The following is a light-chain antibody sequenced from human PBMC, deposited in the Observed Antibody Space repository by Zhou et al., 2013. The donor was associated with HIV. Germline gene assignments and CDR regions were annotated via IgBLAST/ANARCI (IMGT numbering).Light chain of an antibody. CDR2: GAF. Sequence: EIVLTQSPATLSLSPGERATLSCRASQSVGHYLAWYQHRPGQAPRLLIYGAFTRASGIPDRFSGSGSGTDFTLTISRLEPEDSAVYYCQQYGDSPPVTFGGGTKVEI. V-gene: IGKV3-20*01. J-gene: IGKJ4*01. CDR1: QSVGHY. CDR3: QQYGDSPPVT.